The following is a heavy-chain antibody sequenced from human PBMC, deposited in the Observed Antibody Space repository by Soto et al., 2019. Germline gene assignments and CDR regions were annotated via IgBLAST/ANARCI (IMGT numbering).Heavy chain of an antibody. J-gene: IGHJ4*02. Sequence: GGSLRLSCAASGFTFSSYAMSWVRQAPGKGLEWVSAISGSGGSTYYADSVKGRFTISRDNSKNTLYLQMNSLRAEDTAVYYCVKLASLSVAGTSDYWGQGTLVTVSS. V-gene: IGHV3-23*01. D-gene: IGHD6-19*01. CDR2: ISGSGGST. CDR1: GFTFSSYA. CDR3: VKLASLSVAGTSDY.